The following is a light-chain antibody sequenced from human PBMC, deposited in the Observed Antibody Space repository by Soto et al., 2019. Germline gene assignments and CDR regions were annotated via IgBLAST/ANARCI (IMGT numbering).Light chain of an antibody. J-gene: IGLJ1*01. CDR3: CSSGGSPTYV. V-gene: IGLV2-23*02. CDR2: EVN. Sequence: QSALTQPASVSGSPGQSITSSCTGTSSNVGSYKLVSWYQQHPGKAPKLTIFEVNKRPSGVSNRFSGSKSGNTASLTISGLKVEDEADYYCCSSGGSPTYVFGTGTKVTVL. CDR1: SSNVGSYKL.